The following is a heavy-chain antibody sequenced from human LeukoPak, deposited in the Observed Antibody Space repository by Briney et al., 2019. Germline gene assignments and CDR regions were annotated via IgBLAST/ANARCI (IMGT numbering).Heavy chain of an antibody. D-gene: IGHD3-22*01. Sequence: ASVKVSCEASGYTFTGYYMHWVRQAPGQGLEWMGWINPNSGGTNYAQKFQRRVTMTRDTSTSTAYMELSRLRSDDTAVYYCARATDDSSGYYYISDYWGQGTLVTVSS. V-gene: IGHV1-2*02. CDR1: GYTFTGYY. CDR2: INPNSGGT. J-gene: IGHJ4*02. CDR3: ARATDDSSGYYYISDY.